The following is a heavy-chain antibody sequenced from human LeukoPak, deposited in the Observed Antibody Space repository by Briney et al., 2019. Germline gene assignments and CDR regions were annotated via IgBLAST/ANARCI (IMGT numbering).Heavy chain of an antibody. V-gene: IGHV3-66*02. Sequence: GGTLRPLLAARRVGDESRSRRSLRHEKKKGLEWVSVIYSGGSTYYADSVKGRFTISRDNSKNTLYLQMNSLRAEDTAVYYCARDYTGMDVWGQGTTVTVSS. CDR2: IYSGGST. CDR3: ARDYTGMDV. J-gene: IGHJ6*02. CDR1: RVGDESRS. D-gene: IGHD2-8*02.